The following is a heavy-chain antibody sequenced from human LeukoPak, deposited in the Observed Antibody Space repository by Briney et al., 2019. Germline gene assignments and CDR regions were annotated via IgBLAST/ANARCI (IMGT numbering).Heavy chain of an antibody. CDR3: ARARYAFLEWLLYEPLLYYFDY. J-gene: IGHJ4*02. CDR2: ISSSSSYI. Sequence: GGSLRLSCAASGFTFSSYSMNWVRQAPGKGLEWVSSISSSSSYIYYADSVKGRFTISRDNAKNSLYLQMNSLRAEDTAVYYCARARYAFLEWLLYEPLLYYFDYWGQGTLVTVSS. V-gene: IGHV3-21*01. CDR1: GFTFSSYS. D-gene: IGHD3-3*01.